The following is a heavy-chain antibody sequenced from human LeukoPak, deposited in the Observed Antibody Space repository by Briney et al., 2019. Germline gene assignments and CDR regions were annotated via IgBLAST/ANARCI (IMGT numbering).Heavy chain of an antibody. CDR3: ARDATRGGDFDY. Sequence: GGSLRLSCAASGFTFSSYAMHWVRQAPGKGLEWVANINQGGSEKYYVDSVKGRFTISRDNAKNSLYLQMNSLRAEDTAVYYCARDATRGGDFDYWGQGTLVTVSS. D-gene: IGHD3-16*01. CDR2: INQGGSEK. J-gene: IGHJ4*02. V-gene: IGHV3-7*01. CDR1: GFTFSSYA.